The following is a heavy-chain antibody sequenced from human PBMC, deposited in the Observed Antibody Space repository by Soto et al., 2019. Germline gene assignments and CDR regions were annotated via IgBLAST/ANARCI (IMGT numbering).Heavy chain of an antibody. CDR3: ARIQRISMIVVSKPYFDY. CDR2: IFSNDEK. Sequence: SGPTLVNPTETLTLTCTVSGFSLSNPSMGVSWIRQPPGKALEWLAHIFSNDEKSYSTSLKSRLTISRDTSKSQVVLTMTNMDPVDTATYYCARIQRISMIVVSKPYFDYWGQGALVTVSS. CDR1: GFSLSNPSMG. D-gene: IGHD3-22*01. V-gene: IGHV2-26*01. J-gene: IGHJ4*02.